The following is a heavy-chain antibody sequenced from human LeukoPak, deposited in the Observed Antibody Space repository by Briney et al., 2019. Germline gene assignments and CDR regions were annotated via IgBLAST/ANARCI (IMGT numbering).Heavy chain of an antibody. Sequence: GASVKVSCKASGYTFTSYGISWVRQAPGQGLEWMGWISPYNGNTNYAQKLQGRVTMTTDTSTSTAYMDLRSLRSDDTAVYYCARVGHLTLDDVFDIWGQGTMVIVS. CDR1: GYTFTSYG. CDR2: ISPYNGNT. CDR3: ARVGHLTLDDVFDI. J-gene: IGHJ3*02. D-gene: IGHD3-16*01. V-gene: IGHV1-18*01.